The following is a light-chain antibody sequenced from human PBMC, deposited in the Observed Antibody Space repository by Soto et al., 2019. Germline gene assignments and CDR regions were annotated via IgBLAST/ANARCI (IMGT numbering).Light chain of an antibody. CDR1: QSVGTW. Sequence: DIQMTQAPSTLSASVGGRVTITCRASQSVGTWVAWYQPKPGKAPKLLIYGASNLESGVPSRFSGSGSGTEFTLTITTLQPDDFATYFCQHYRRNTWSFGPGTKVDIK. V-gene: IGKV1-5*01. CDR2: GAS. CDR3: QHYRRNTWS. J-gene: IGKJ1*01.